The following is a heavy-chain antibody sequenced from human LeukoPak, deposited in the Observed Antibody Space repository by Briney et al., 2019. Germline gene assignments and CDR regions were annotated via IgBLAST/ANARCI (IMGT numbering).Heavy chain of an antibody. CDR2: IRYDGSNK. CDR3: SKEDGSDGLGSYHYYSYMDV. V-gene: IGHV3-30*02. J-gene: IGHJ6*03. CDR1: GFTFSSYG. Sequence: GGSLRLSCAASGFTFSSYGMHWVRQAPGKGLEWVAFIRYDGSNKYYADSVKGRFTISRDNSKNTLYLQMNSLRAEDTAVYYCSKEDGSDGLGSYHYYSYMDVWGKGPTVTISS. D-gene: IGHD3-10*01.